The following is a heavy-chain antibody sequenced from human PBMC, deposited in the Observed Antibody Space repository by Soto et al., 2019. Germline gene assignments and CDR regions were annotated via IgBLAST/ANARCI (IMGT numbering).Heavy chain of an antibody. D-gene: IGHD3-9*01. CDR3: ARDQGIRRGYYDILTGFSYGMDV. Sequence: GGSLRLSCAASGFTFSGYGMHWVRQAPGRGLEWVAVIWYDGSNKYYADSVKGRFTISRDNSKNTLYLQMNSLRAEDTAVYYCARDQGIRRGYYDILTGFSYGMDVWGQGTTVTVSS. CDR2: IWYDGSNK. V-gene: IGHV3-33*01. J-gene: IGHJ6*02. CDR1: GFTFSGYG.